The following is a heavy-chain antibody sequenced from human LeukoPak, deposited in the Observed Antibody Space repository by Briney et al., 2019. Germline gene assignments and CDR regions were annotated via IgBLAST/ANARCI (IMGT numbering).Heavy chain of an antibody. CDR2: IYSGGST. J-gene: IGHJ6*03. Sequence: GGSLRLSCAASGFTVSSNYMSWIRQAPGKGLEWVSVIYSGGSTYYADSVKGRFTISRDNSKNTLYLQMNSLRAEDTAVYYCASGSGSYRTPYYYMDVWGTGTTVTVSS. CDR3: ASGSGSYRTPYYYMDV. D-gene: IGHD3-10*01. CDR1: GFTVSSNY. V-gene: IGHV3-53*01.